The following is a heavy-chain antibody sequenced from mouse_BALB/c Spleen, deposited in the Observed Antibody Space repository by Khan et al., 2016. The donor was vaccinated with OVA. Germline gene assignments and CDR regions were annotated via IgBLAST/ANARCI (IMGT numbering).Heavy chain of an antibody. CDR1: GYSITSEYA. CDR3: ARKDYYDYDPFPY. J-gene: IGHJ3*01. CDR2: INYSGNT. Sequence: EVKLLESGPGLVKPSQSLSLTCTVTGYSITSEYAWNWIRQFPGNKLEWMGYINYSGNTRYNPSLKSRISITRDTSKNQFFLQLNSVTTEDTATYYCARKDYYDYDPFPYWGQGTLGTVSA. D-gene: IGHD2-4*01. V-gene: IGHV3-2*02.